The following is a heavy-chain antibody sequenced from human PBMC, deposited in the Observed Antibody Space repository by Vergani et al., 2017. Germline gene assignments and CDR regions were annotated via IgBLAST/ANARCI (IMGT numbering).Heavy chain of an antibody. V-gene: IGHV3-7*01. D-gene: IGHD4-17*01. CDR3: AREGGDYGYDAFDI. CDR2: IKQDGSEK. CDR1: GFTFSSYW. J-gene: IGHJ3*02. Sequence: EVQLVESGGGLVKPGGSLRLSCAASGFTFSSYWMSWVRQAPGKGLEWVANIKQDGSEKYYADSVKGRFTISRDNSKNTLYLQMNSLRAEDTAVYYCAREGGDYGYDAFDIWGQGTMVTVSS.